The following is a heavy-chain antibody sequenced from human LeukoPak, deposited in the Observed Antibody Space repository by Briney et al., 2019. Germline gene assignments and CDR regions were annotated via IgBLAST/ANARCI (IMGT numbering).Heavy chain of an antibody. CDR3: AKDAAYYYGSGEFLRDAFDI. Sequence: AGGSLRLSCAASGFTFSGYAMSWVRQAPGKGLEWVSAIGGRDGSTYYADSVKGRFTISRDNSKNTVYLQMNSLRAEDTALYYCAKDAAYYYGSGEFLRDAFDIWGQGTMVTVSS. V-gene: IGHV3-23*01. D-gene: IGHD3-10*01. CDR2: IGGRDGST. CDR1: GFTFSGYA. J-gene: IGHJ3*02.